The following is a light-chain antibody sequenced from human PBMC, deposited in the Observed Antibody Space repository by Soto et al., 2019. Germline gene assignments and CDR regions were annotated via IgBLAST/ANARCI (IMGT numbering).Light chain of an antibody. CDR2: GAS. J-gene: IGKJ5*01. CDR3: QQHGTSPIT. Sequence: EIVLTQSPGTLSLSPGERATLSCRASQSVSNNFLAWYQHRPGQTPRLLVYGASSRATGIPDRFSGSGSGTDFTLTISRLEPEDFAVYYCQQHGTSPITFGQGTRLEIK. V-gene: IGKV3-20*01. CDR1: QSVSNNF.